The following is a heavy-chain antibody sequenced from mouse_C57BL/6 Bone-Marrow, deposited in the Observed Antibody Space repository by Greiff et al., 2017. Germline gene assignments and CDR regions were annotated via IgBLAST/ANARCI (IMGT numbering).Heavy chain of an antibody. V-gene: IGHV5-6*01. CDR3: ARPMDY. CDR1: GFTFSSYG. J-gene: IGHJ4*01. CDR2: ISSGGSYT. Sequence: EVQLQQSGGDLVQPGGSLKLSCAASGFTFSSYGMSWVRQTPDKRLEWVATISSGGSYTYYPYSVKGRFTISRDNAKNTLYLQMSRLKSEDTAMYYCARPMDYWGQGTSVTVSS.